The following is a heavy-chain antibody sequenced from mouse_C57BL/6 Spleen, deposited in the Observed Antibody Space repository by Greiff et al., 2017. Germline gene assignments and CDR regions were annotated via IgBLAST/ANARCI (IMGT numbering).Heavy chain of an antibody. D-gene: IGHD2-2*01. V-gene: IGHV1-15*01. CDR3: PPLRGYDNYAMDY. CDR1: GYAFTDYE. Sequence: VQLQQSGAELVRPGASVTLSCKASGYAFTDYEMHWVKQTPVHGLEWIGAIDPETGGTASNQKFKGKAILTADKSSSTAYMALRSLTSEDSAFYYSPPLRGYDNYAMDYWGQGTLVTVSS. J-gene: IGHJ4*01. CDR2: IDPETGGT.